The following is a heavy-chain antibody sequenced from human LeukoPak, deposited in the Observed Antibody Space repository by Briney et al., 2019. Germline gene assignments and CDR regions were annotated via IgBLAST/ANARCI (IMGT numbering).Heavy chain of an antibody. CDR3: AREAVAGGSGSNYYYYGADV. Sequence: SETLTLTGTVSGGSTSSSSYYWGWIRQPPGKGLEWIGSIYYSGSTYYNPSLKSRVTISVDTSKNQFSLKLSSVTAADTAVYYCAREAVAGGSGSNYYYYGADVWGQGTTVTVSS. CDR1: GGSTSSSSYY. D-gene: IGHD3-10*01. CDR2: IYYSGST. V-gene: IGHV4-39*07. J-gene: IGHJ6*02.